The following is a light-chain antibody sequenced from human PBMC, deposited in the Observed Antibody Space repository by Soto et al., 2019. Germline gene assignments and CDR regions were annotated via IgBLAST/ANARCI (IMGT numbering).Light chain of an antibody. V-gene: IGLV2-14*01. CDR2: EVS. Sequence: SVLTQPASVSGSPGQSITISCTGTSSDVGNYKYVSWYQQHPGKAPKLMIYEVSNRPSGVSNRFSGSKSGNTASLTISGLQAEDETDYHCFSYKSIGHYVFGTGTKFTVL. CDR3: FSYKSIGHYV. CDR1: SSDVGNYKY. J-gene: IGLJ1*01.